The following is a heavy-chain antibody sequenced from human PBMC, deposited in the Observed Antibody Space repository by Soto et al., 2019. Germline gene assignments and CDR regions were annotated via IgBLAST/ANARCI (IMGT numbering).Heavy chain of an antibody. Sequence: PGGSLRLSCSASGFTFSSYAMHWVRQAPGKGLEYVSAISSNGGSTYYADSVKGRFTISRDNSKNTLYLQMSSLRAEDTAVYYCVKGRIFTRIAVAGRGNWFDPWGQGTLVTVSS. CDR1: GFTFSSYA. J-gene: IGHJ5*02. D-gene: IGHD6-19*01. CDR2: ISSNGGST. CDR3: VKGRIFTRIAVAGRGNWFDP. V-gene: IGHV3-64D*06.